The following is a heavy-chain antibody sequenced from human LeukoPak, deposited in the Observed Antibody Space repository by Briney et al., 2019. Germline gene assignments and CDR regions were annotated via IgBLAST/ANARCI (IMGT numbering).Heavy chain of an antibody. J-gene: IGHJ4*02. V-gene: IGHV4-31*03. D-gene: IGHD5-18*01. CDR3: ASGGYSYGYPTW. CDR2: IYYSGST. Sequence: SQTLSLTCTVSGGSISSGGYYWSWIRQHPGKGLEWIGYIYYSGSTYYNPSLKSRVTISVDTSKNQFSLKLSSVTAADTAVYYCASGGYSYGYPTWWGQGTLVTVSS. CDR1: GGSISSGGYY.